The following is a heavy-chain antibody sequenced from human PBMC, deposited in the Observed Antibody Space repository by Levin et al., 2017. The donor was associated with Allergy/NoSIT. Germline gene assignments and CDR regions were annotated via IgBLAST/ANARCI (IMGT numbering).Heavy chain of an antibody. V-gene: IGHV1-18*01. CDR3: AREWELWGLDY. J-gene: IGHJ4*02. D-gene: IGHD1-26*01. CDR2: ISAYNGNT. CDR1: GYTFTSYG. Sequence: PGESLKISCKASGYTFTSYGISWVRQAPGQGLEWMGWISAYNGNTNYAQKLQGRVTMTTDTSTSTAYMELRSLRSDDTAVYYCAREWELWGLDYWGQGTLVTVSS.